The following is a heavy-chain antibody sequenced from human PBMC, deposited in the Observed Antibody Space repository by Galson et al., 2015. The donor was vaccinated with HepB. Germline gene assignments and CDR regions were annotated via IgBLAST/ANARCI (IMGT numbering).Heavy chain of an antibody. CDR3: ARVEGFGHCSGGSCYSYPRRYYYGMDV. V-gene: IGHV1-69*04. Sequence: SVKVSCKASGGTFSSYAISWVRQAPGQGLEWMGRIIPILGIANYAQKFQGRVTITADKSTSTAYMELSSLRSEDTAVYYCARVEGFGHCSGGSCYSYPRRYYYGMDVWGQGTTVTVSS. CDR1: GGTFSSYA. D-gene: IGHD2-15*01. CDR2: IIPILGIA. J-gene: IGHJ6*02.